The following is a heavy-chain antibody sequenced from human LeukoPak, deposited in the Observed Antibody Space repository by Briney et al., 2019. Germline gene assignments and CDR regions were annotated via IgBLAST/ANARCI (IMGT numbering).Heavy chain of an antibody. CDR2: ISSSSSYI. CDR1: GFTFSSYS. CDR3: ASPYVVYSNYALDY. Sequence: GGSLRLSCAASGFTFSSYSMNWVRQAPGKGLEWVSSISSSSSYIYYADSVKGRFTISRDNAKNSLYLQMNSLRAEDTAVYYCASPYVVYSNYALDYWGQGTLVTVSS. D-gene: IGHD4-11*01. J-gene: IGHJ4*02. V-gene: IGHV3-21*01.